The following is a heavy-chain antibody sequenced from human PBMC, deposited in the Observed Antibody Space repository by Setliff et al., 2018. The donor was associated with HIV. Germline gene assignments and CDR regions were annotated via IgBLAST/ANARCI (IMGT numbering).Heavy chain of an antibody. J-gene: IGHJ4*01. D-gene: IGHD3-10*01. V-gene: IGHV1-3*01. Sequence: ASVKVSCKAFGYTFTTYSLHWVRQAPGQSLEWMGGINVGKGDTKYSQEFQGRITITTDTSANTGYMELSSLRSDDTAVYFCARGALLAVFDFDHWGHGTLVTVSS. CDR2: INVGKGDT. CDR3: ARGALLAVFDFDH. CDR1: GYTFTTYS.